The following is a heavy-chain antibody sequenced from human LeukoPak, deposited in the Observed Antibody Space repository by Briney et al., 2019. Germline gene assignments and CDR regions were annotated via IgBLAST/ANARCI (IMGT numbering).Heavy chain of an antibody. V-gene: IGHV4-30-4*08. CDR1: GGSISSYY. CDR2: IYYSGST. D-gene: IGHD4-17*01. J-gene: IGHJ4*02. Sequence: SETLSLTCTVSGGSISSYYWSWIRQPPGKGLEWIGYIYYSGSTYYNPSLKSRVTISVDTSKNQFSLKLSSVTAADTAVYYCAREHNGDYPRTNYWGQGTLVTVSS. CDR3: AREHNGDYPRTNY.